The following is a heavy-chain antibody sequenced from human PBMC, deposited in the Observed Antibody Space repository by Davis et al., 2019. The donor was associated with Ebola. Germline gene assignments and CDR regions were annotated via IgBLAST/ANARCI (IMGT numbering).Heavy chain of an antibody. CDR3: AKGDRMDV. CDR1: GFTFSSYS. J-gene: IGHJ6*04. Sequence: PGGSLRLSCAASGFTFSSYSMNWVRQAPGKGLEWVSTVSGSGTSTYYADSVKGRFTISRDNSKNTLYLQMNSLRAEDTAVYYCAKGDRMDVWGKGTTVTVSS. V-gene: IGHV3-23*01. CDR2: VSGSGTST.